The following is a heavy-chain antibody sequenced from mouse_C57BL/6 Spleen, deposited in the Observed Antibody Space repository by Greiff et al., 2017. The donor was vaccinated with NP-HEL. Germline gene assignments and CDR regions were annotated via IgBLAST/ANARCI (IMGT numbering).Heavy chain of an antibody. V-gene: IGHV1-76*01. D-gene: IGHD1-1*01. CDR2: IYPGSGNT. Sequence: QVQLKESGAELVRPGASVKLSCKASGYTFTDYYINWVKQRPGQGLEWIARIYPGSGNTYYNEKFKGKATLTAEKSSSTAYMQLSSLTSEDSAVYFCARLSGLRYFDYWGQGTTLTVSS. CDR1: GYTFTDYY. J-gene: IGHJ2*01. CDR3: ARLSGLRYFDY.